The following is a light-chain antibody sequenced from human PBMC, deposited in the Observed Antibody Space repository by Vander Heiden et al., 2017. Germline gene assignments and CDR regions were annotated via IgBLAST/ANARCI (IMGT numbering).Light chain of an antibody. V-gene: IGLV1-40*01. CDR3: QSYDSSLTGVL. CDR2: GNS. Sequence: QSILTQPPSLSGAPGQRVTISCTGSHSNSGAGYDVHWYQQLPGTAPKLLMHGNSIRPLGVPGRFSGSKSGSSASLDITGLHVEDEGAYYCQSYDSSLTGVLFGGGTKVTVL. CDR1: HSNSGAGYD. J-gene: IGLJ3*02.